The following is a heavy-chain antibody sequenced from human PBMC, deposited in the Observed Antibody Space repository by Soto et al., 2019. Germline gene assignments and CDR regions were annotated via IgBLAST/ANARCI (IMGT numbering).Heavy chain of an antibody. D-gene: IGHD6-6*01. CDR1: GFTFSSYS. CDR2: ISRSSSYI. J-gene: IGHJ6*02. V-gene: IGHV3-21*01. CDR3: ARDIEYSSSSPYYGMDV. Sequence: GGSLRLFCAASGFTFSSYSMNWVRQAPGKGLEWVSSISRSSSYIYYATSVKGRFTITRDNAKNSLYLQMNSLRAEDTAAYSCARDIEYSSSSPYYGMDVWGRGTTVAVS.